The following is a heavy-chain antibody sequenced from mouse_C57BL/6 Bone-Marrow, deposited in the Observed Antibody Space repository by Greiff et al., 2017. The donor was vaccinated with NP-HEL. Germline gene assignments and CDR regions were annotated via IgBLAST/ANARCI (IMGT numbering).Heavy chain of an antibody. D-gene: IGHD1-1*01. J-gene: IGHJ1*03. V-gene: IGHV1-64*01. CDR3: ARRVAHWYFGV. Sequence: QVQLKQSGAELVKPGASVKLSCKASGYTFTSYWMHWVKQRPGQGLEWIGMIHPNSGSTNYNEKFKSKATLTVDKSSSTAYMQLSSLTSEDSAVYYCARRVAHWYFGVWGTGTTVTVSS. CDR2: IHPNSGST. CDR1: GYTFTSYW.